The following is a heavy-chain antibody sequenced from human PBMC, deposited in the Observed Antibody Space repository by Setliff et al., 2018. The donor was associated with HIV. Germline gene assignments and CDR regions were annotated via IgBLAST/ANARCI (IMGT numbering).Heavy chain of an antibody. CDR2: IDPNFGGT. CDR3: ARDDGFDI. Sequence: ASVKVSCKASGYTFIAYYIHWVRQAPGQGLEWMGRIDPNFGGTDYAQKFQGRVSMTRDTSISTAYMELSRLRSDDTAVYYCARDDGFDIWGQGTMVTVSS. CDR1: GYTFIAYY. J-gene: IGHJ3*02. V-gene: IGHV1-2*06.